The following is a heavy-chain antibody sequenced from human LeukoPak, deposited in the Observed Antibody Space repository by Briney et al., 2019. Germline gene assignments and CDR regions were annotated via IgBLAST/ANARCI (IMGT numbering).Heavy chain of an antibody. CDR1: GFTFSTYA. J-gene: IGHJ4*02. CDR2: MSSGSSYI. V-gene: IGHV3-21*06. CDR3: ARDRPTGASRVFVVQ. D-gene: IGHD2-21*01. Sequence: PGGSLRLSCTASGFTFSTYAMTWVRQAPGKGLEWISSMSSGSSYIYYADSVRGRFTISRDNTKNSLYLEMNNLRGEGTAIYYCARDRPTGASRVFVVQWGQGTPVTVSS.